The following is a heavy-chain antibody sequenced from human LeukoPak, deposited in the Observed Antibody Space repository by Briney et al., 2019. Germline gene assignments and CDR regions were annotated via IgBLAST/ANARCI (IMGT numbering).Heavy chain of an antibody. CDR1: GGSISSYY. CDR2: IYYSGST. J-gene: IGHJ6*02. Sequence: SETLSLTCTVSGGSISSYYCSWIRQPPGKGLEWIGYIYYSGSTNYNPSLKSRVTISVDTSKNQFSLKLSSVTAADTAVYYCARLLCSGGSCYSGVSYYGMDVWGQGTTVTVSS. V-gene: IGHV4-59*08. D-gene: IGHD2-15*01. CDR3: ARLLCSGGSCYSGVSYYGMDV.